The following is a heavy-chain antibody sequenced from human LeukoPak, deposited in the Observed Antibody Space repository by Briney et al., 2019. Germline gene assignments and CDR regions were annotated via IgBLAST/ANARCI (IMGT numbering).Heavy chain of an antibody. Sequence: SETLSLTCTVSGGYIRSYYWSWIRQPPGKGLEWPGYIYYSGSTNYNPSLKSRVTISVDTSKKQLSLKLSSVTAADTAVYYCARVYYSSSYDYWYFDLWGRGTLVTVSS. V-gene: IGHV4-59*01. CDR3: ARVYYSSSYDYWYFDL. J-gene: IGHJ2*01. CDR1: GGYIRSYY. CDR2: IYYSGST. D-gene: IGHD6-13*01.